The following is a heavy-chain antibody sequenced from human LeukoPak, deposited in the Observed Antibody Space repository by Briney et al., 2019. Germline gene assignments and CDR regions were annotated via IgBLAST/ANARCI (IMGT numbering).Heavy chain of an antibody. CDR3: ARGYGFWSGYYSY. J-gene: IGHJ4*02. Sequence: ASVKVSCKASGYTFTGYYMHWVRQAPGQGLEWMVWINPNSGGTNYAQKFQGRVTMTRDTSISTAYMELSRLRSDDTAVYYCARGYGFWSGYYSYWGQGTLVTVSS. CDR1: GYTFTGYY. V-gene: IGHV1-2*02. D-gene: IGHD3-3*01. CDR2: INPNSGGT.